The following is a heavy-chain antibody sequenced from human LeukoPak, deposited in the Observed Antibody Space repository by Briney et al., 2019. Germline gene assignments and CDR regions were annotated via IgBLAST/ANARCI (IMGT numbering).Heavy chain of an antibody. CDR3: AKRGVVIRVILVGFHKEAYYFDS. J-gene: IGHJ4*02. V-gene: IGHV3-23*01. CDR1: GITLSNYG. Sequence: GGSLRLSCAVSGITLSNYGMSWVRQAPGKGLEWVAGISDSGGGTNYADSVKGRFTISRDNPKNTLYLQMNGLRAEDTAVYFCAKRGVVIRVILVGFHKEAYYFDSWGQGALVTVSS. CDR2: ISDSGGGT. D-gene: IGHD3-22*01.